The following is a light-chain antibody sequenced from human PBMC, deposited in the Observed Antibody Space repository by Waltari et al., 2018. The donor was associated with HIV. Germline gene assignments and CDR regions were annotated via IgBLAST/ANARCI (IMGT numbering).Light chain of an antibody. CDR3: MQGTSWPYT. Sequence: DVVMTQSPLSLPVTLGQSASISCRSSQSLVYKDGNTYLNWYHQRPGQSPRRLIYKVSNRDSGVPDRFSGSGSGTDFTLKINRVEAEDVGVYYCMQGTSWPYTFGQGTKLEIE. V-gene: IGKV2-30*01. CDR2: KVS. CDR1: QSLVYKDGNTY. J-gene: IGKJ2*01.